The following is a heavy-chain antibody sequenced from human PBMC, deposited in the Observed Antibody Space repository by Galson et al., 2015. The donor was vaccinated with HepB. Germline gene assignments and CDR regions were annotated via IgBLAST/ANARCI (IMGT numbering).Heavy chain of an antibody. CDR1: GFTFSNYA. J-gene: IGHJ4*02. D-gene: IGHD6-19*01. CDR3: AKDPHSSGRYYFDY. V-gene: IGHV3-23*01. Sequence: SLRLSCAASGFTFSNYAMSWVRQAPGKGLEWVSTISSSGGSTYYTDSVKGRFTISRDNSKNTLYLQMNTLRAEDTAVYYCAKDPHSSGRYYFDYWGQGTLVTVSS. CDR2: ISSSGGST.